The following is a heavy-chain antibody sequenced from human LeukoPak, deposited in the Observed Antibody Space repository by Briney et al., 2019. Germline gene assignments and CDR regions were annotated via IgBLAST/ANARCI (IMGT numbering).Heavy chain of an antibody. V-gene: IGHV3-23*01. J-gene: IGHJ4*02. CDR3: AKDIHLAAANYFDY. Sequence: PGGSLRLSCAASGFTFSSYGMHWVRQAPGKGLEWVSAISGSDGSTYYADSVKGRFTISRDNSKNTLYLQMNSLRAEDTAVYYCAKDIHLAAANYFDYWGQGTLVTVSS. CDR2: ISGSDGST. CDR1: GFTFSSYG. D-gene: IGHD6-13*01.